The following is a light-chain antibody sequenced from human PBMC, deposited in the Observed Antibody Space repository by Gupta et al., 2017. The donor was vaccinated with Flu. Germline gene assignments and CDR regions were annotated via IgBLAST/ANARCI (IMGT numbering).Light chain of an antibody. J-gene: IGLJ2*01. CDR1: RSDGGGYNY. Sequence: QSALTQPASVSGSPGQSINISCTGTRSDGGGYNYVSWYQQHPGKAPKLMIYEVSKRPSGVSNRFSGSKSPNTATLTISGLQAEDEADYYCSSYTSSSTLVVFRGGTKLTVL. CDR2: EVS. V-gene: IGLV2-14*01. CDR3: SSYTSSSTLVV.